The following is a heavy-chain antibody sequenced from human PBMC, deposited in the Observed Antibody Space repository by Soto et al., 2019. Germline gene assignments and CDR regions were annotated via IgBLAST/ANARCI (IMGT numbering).Heavy chain of an antibody. V-gene: IGHV3-23*01. CDR3: AKDAAFRYYYGMDV. Sequence: EVQLLESGGGLVQPGGSLRLSCAASGFTFSSYAMSWVRQTPGKGLEWVSAISGSGDSTYYAGSVKGRFTISRDNSKNTLYLQMHSLRAEDTAVYYCAKDAAFRYYYGMDVWGQGTTVTVSS. CDR2: ISGSGDST. CDR1: GFTFSSYA. D-gene: IGHD6-25*01. J-gene: IGHJ6*02.